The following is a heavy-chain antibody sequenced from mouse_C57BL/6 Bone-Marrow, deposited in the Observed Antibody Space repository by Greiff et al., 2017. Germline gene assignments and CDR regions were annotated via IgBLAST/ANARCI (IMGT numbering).Heavy chain of an antibody. CDR1: GFSLTSYG. CDR2: IWSGGSS. CDR3: ARKGGYYAIDY. Sequence: QVQLQQPGPGLVQPSQSLSLTCTVSGFSLTSYGVHWVRQSPGTGLEWLGVIWSGGSSDYNAAFITRLSICTDNSKCRVFYIMNSRQTDETAMDYCARKGGYYAIDYWGQGTSVTVSS. J-gene: IGHJ4*01. V-gene: IGHV2-2*01.